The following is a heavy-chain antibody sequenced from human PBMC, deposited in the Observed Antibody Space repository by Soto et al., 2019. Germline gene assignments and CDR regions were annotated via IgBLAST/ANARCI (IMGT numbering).Heavy chain of an antibody. Sequence: GGSLRLSCAASGFTFDDYAMHWVRQAPGKGLEWVSGISWNSGSIGYADSVKGRFTISRDNAKNSLYLQMNSLRAEDTALYYCAKDSYPRGYCTNGVCSPYYFDYWGQGTRVTVSS. J-gene: IGHJ4*02. CDR1: GFTFDDYA. V-gene: IGHV3-9*01. CDR2: ISWNSGSI. CDR3: AKDSYPRGYCTNGVCSPYYFDY. D-gene: IGHD2-8*01.